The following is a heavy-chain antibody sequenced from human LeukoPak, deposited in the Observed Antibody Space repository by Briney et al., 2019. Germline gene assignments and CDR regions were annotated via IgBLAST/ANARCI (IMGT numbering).Heavy chain of an antibody. CDR1: GFTFSDYY. CDR3: AREMVRGEYYFDY. D-gene: IGHD3-10*01. V-gene: IGHV3-11*01. Sequence: GGSLRLSCAASGFTFSDYYMSWIRQAPGKGLEWVSYISSSGSTIYYADSVKGRFTISRDNAKNSLYLQMNSLRAEDTAVYYCAREMVRGEYYFDYWGQGTLVTVSS. CDR2: ISSSGSTI. J-gene: IGHJ4*02.